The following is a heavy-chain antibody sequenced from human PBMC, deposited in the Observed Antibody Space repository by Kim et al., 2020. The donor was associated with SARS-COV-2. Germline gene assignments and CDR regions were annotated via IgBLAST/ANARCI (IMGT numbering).Heavy chain of an antibody. V-gene: IGHV4-59*13. CDR3: ARANMVRGVINRRYFDY. J-gene: IGHJ4*02. Sequence: SETLSLTCTVSGGSISSYYWSWIRQPPGKGLEWIGYIYYSGSTNYNPSLKSRVTISVDTSKNQFSLKLSSVTAADTAVYYCARANMVRGVINRRYFDYWGQGTLVTVSS. D-gene: IGHD3-10*01. CDR1: GGSISSYY. CDR2: IYYSGST.